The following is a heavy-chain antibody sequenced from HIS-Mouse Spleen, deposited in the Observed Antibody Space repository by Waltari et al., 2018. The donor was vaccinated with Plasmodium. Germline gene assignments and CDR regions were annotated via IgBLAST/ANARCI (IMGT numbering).Heavy chain of an antibody. V-gene: IGHV4-39*01. CDR3: ARRGGSYYYFDY. CDR2: IYYSGST. J-gene: IGHJ4*02. CDR1: GGSISSSSYY. Sequence: QLQLQESGPGLVKPSETLSLPCTVSGGSISSSSYYWGWIRQPPGTGLEWIGSIYYSGSTYYNPSLKSRVTISVDTSKNQFSLKLSSVTAADTAVYYCARRGGSYYYFDYWGQGTLVTVSS. D-gene: IGHD1-26*01.